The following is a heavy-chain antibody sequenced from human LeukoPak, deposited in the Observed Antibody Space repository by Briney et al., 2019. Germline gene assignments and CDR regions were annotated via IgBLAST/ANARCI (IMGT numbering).Heavy chain of an antibody. CDR2: MNPNSGNT. D-gene: IGHD2-2*02. V-gene: IGHV1-8*03. CDR1: GYTFTGYY. J-gene: IGHJ5*02. CDR3: ARDQRYCSGTTCYTRFDP. Sequence: GASVKVSCKASGYTFTGYYMHWVRQAPGQGLEWMGWMNPNSGNTGFAQKFQGRVTITRNTSISTAYMELSSLRSEDTAVYYCARDQRYCSGTTCYTRFDPWGQGTLVTVSS.